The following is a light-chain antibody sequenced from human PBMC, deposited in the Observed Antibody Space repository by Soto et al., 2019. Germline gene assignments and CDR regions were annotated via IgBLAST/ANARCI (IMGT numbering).Light chain of an antibody. CDR3: QQYDRSPQT. V-gene: IGKV3-20*01. Sequence: EIVVTPSPRTLSFYTRERAPLSCMASQSVGSSYLAWYQQKPGQAPRLLIYGASTRATGIPDRFSGSGSGTDFTLTISRLEPEDFAVYFCQQYDRSPQTFGQGTKVDIK. J-gene: IGKJ1*01. CDR2: GAS. CDR1: QSVGSSY.